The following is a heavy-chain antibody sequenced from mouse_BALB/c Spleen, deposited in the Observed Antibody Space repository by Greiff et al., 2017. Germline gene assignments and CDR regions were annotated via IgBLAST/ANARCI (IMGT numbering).Heavy chain of an antibody. CDR2: ISSGGSYT. J-gene: IGHJ4*01. V-gene: IGHV5-6-4*01. Sequence: DVMLVESGGGLVKPGGSLKLSCAASGFTFSSYTMSWVRQTPEKRLEWVATISSGGSYTYYPDSVKGRFTISRDNAKNTLYLQMSSLKSEDTAMYYCTRAGKKAMDYWGQGTSVTVSS. D-gene: IGHD2-1*01. CDR1: GFTFSSYT. CDR3: TRAGKKAMDY.